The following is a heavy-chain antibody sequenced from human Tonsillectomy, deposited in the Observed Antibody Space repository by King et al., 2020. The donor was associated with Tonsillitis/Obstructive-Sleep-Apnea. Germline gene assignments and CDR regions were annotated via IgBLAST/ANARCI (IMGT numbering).Heavy chain of an antibody. CDR1: RFTFSNYG. CDR3: AKDQYYYDSSGSTDYMDV. CDR2: ISDDGSNK. Sequence: QLVQSGGGVVQPGRSLRLSCAASRFTFSNYGMNWVRQAPGKGLEWVAFISDDGSNKNYADSVKGRFTVSRDNSRNTLYLQMNSLRVEDTAVYYCAKDQYYYDSSGSTDYMDVWGKGTTVTVSS. D-gene: IGHD3-22*01. J-gene: IGHJ6*03. V-gene: IGHV3-30*18.